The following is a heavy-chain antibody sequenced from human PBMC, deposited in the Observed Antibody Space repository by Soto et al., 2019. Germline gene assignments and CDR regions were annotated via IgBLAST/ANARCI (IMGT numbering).Heavy chain of an antibody. CDR1: GYTFRSDA. CDR2: ISGSGGST. D-gene: IGHD2-15*01. J-gene: IGHJ1*01. Sequence: EVQLLESGGGLVQPGGSLRLSCAAYGYTFRSDAMSWVRQAPGKGLEWVSAISGSGGSTYYADSVKGRFTISRDNSKNTLYLQMNSLRAEDTAVYYCAKEAPSAYCSGGSCYYFMVEYFQHWGQGTLVTASS. V-gene: IGHV3-23*01. CDR3: AKEAPSAYCSGGSCYYFMVEYFQH.